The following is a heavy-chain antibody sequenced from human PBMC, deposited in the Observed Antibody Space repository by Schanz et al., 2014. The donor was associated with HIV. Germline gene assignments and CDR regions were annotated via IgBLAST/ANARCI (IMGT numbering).Heavy chain of an antibody. V-gene: IGHV3-30-3*01. D-gene: IGHD6-19*01. CDR1: GFTFSNFA. J-gene: IGHJ2*01. CDR3: ARDSSLAVADHWYLDL. Sequence: VQMLESGGGSVQPGGSLRLSCAASGFTFSNFAMSWVRQAPGKGLEWGAVISYDGTKNHYADSVKGRFTISRDNSKXSLXLLXXXLXXXXXAVYYCARDSSLAVADHWYLDLWGRGTLVTVSS. CDR2: ISYDGTKN.